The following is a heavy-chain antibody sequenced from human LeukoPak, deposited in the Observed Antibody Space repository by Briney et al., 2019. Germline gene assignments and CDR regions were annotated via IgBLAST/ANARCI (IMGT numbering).Heavy chain of an antibody. V-gene: IGHV4-4*07. Sequence: SETLSLTCTVSGGSISSYYWSWIRQPAGKGLEWIGRIYRSGSTDYNPSLKSRVTMSVDTSKNKFSLKLSSVTAADTAVYYCARDSGTTGGVKFDPWGQGTLVTVSS. J-gene: IGHJ5*02. CDR3: ARDSGTTGGVKFDP. CDR2: IYRSGST. CDR1: GGSISSYY. D-gene: IGHD3-16*01.